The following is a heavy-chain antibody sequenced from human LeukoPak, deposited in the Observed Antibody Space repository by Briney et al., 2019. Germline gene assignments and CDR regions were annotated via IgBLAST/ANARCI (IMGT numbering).Heavy chain of an antibody. V-gene: IGHV3-23*01. CDR2: ISGSGGST. CDR3: TREGMGTSFSAWFDP. Sequence: GGSLRLSCAASGFTFSSYAMSWVRQAPGKGLEWVSAISGSGGSTYYADSVKGRFTISRDSSKNTMYLQMNSLRTEDTAVYYCTREGMGTSFSAWFDPWGQGTLVTVSS. J-gene: IGHJ5*01. CDR1: GFTFSSYA. D-gene: IGHD1-7*01.